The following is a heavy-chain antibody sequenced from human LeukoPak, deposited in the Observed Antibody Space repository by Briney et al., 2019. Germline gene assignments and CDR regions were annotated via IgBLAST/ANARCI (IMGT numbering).Heavy chain of an antibody. CDR2: ISSSSGYI. V-gene: IGHV3-21*01. CDR1: GFTFSSYD. CDR3: AREEYYDSSGYPYYFDY. J-gene: IGHJ4*02. D-gene: IGHD3-22*01. Sequence: GGSLRLSCAASGFTFSSYDLNWVRQAPGKGLEWVSSISSSSGYIYYADSVKGRFTISRDNAKNSLYLQMNSLRAEDTAVYYCAREEYYDSSGYPYYFDYWGQGTLVTVSS.